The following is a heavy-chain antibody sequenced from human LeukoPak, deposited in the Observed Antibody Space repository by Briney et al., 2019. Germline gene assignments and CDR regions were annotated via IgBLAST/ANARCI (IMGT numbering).Heavy chain of an antibody. D-gene: IGHD5-18*01. Sequence: PSETLSLTCAVYGGSFSGYYWSWIRQPPGKGLEWLGEINHSGSTNYNPSLKSRVTISVDTSKNQFSLKLSSVTAADTAVYHCARGHKAEVDTAMVSNKAFDYWGQGTLVTVSS. CDR2: INHSGST. CDR1: GGSFSGYY. CDR3: ARGHKAEVDTAMVSNKAFDY. J-gene: IGHJ4*02. V-gene: IGHV4-34*01.